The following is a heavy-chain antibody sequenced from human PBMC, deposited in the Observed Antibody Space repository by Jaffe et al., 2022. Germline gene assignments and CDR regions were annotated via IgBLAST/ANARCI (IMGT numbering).Heavy chain of an antibody. V-gene: IGHV3-66*02. CDR2: IYSGGST. D-gene: IGHD2-15*01. CDR1: GFTVSSNY. J-gene: IGHJ4*02. CDR3: ARSVVVAATPPYFDY. Sequence: EVQLVESGGGLVQPGGSLRLSCAASGFTVSSNYMSWVRQAPGKGLEWVSVIYSGGSTYYADSVKGRFTISRDNSKNTLYLQMNSLRAEDTAVYYCARSVVVAATPPYFDYWGQGTLVTVSS.